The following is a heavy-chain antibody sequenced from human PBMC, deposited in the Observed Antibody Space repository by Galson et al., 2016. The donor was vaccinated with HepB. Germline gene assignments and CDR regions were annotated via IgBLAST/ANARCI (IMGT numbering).Heavy chain of an antibody. V-gene: IGHV3-33*01. D-gene: IGHD1-1*01. CDR1: GFTFSKYG. CDR3: ARDAQQLLRGYYYGMDA. Sequence: SLRLSCAASGFTFSKYGMHWVRQAPGKGLEWVAGIWYDGSSKNYADSVKGRFIIFRDNSRNTLYLGVNSLRAEDTAVYYCARDAQQLLRGYYYGMDAWGQGTTVTVSS. J-gene: IGHJ6*01. CDR2: IWYDGSSK.